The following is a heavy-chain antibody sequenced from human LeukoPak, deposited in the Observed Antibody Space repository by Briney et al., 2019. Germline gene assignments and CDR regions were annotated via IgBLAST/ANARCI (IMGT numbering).Heavy chain of an antibody. CDR3: AIVREGYSVGYVCY. Sequence: ASVKVSCKASGYTFTGYYMHWVRQAPGQGLEWMGWIKPNSGGTNHAQKFKGRVTMTRDTSISPAYMELSRLRSDDTAVYYCAIVREGYSVGYVCYWGHGTLVTVAS. V-gene: IGHV1-2*02. CDR2: IKPNSGGT. D-gene: IGHD5-18*01. J-gene: IGHJ4*01. CDR1: GYTFTGYY.